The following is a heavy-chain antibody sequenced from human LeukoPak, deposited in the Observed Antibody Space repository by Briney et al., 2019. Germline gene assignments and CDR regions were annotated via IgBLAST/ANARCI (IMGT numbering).Heavy chain of an antibody. J-gene: IGHJ4*02. Sequence: QPGGSLRLSCAASGFTFSSYWIYWVRQAPGKGLVWVSRINEDGSTTSYADSVKGRFTISRDNTKNTVYLQMNSLRGEDTALYYCARGLGSSSAGTTYWDQGTVVTVSS. D-gene: IGHD6-6*01. CDR1: GFTFSSYW. V-gene: IGHV3-74*01. CDR2: INEDGSTT. CDR3: ARGLGSSSAGTTY.